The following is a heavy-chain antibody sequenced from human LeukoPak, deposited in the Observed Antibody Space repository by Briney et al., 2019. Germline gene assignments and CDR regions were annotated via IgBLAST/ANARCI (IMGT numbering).Heavy chain of an antibody. D-gene: IGHD3-16*02. CDR1: GGSISSSSYY. J-gene: IGHJ4*02. CDR2: IYYSGST. Sequence: SETLSLTCTVSGGSISSSSYYWGWIRQPPGKGLEWIGSIYYSGSTYYNPSLKSRVTISVDTSKNQFSLKLSSVTAAGTAVYYCARGTNDYVWGSYRYQGSRFDYWGQGTLVTVSS. CDR3: ARGTNDYVWGSYRYQGSRFDY. V-gene: IGHV4-39*07.